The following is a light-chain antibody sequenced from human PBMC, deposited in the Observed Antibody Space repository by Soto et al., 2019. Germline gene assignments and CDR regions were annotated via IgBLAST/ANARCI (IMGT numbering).Light chain of an antibody. Sequence: EIVLTQSPDTLSLSPGERATISCRASQSVTSSYLVWYQQRPGQAPRLLIYDASSMAPGIPDRFSGSGSETDFTLTISRLEPEDFAVYYCQQYGSSPRLTFGGGTKVEI. CDR3: QQYGSSPRLT. CDR1: QSVTSSY. CDR2: DAS. V-gene: IGKV3-20*01. J-gene: IGKJ4*01.